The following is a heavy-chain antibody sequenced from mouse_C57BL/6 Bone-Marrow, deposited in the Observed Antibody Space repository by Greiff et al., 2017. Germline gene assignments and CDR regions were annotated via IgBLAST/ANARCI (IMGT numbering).Heavy chain of an antibody. Sequence: VQLKESGPGLVKPSQSLSLTCSVTGYSITSGYYWNWIRQFPGNKLEWMGYISYDGSNNYNPSLKNRISITRDTSKNQLFLKLNSVTTEDTATYYCARDRGYFLFDYWGQGTTLTVSS. CDR3: ARDRGYFLFDY. J-gene: IGHJ2*01. CDR2: ISYDGSN. D-gene: IGHD2-3*01. V-gene: IGHV3-6*01. CDR1: GYSITSGYY.